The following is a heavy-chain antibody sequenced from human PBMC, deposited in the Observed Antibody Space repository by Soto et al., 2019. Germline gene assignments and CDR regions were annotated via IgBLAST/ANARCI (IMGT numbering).Heavy chain of an antibody. V-gene: IGHV3-7*03. D-gene: IGHD3-16*01. J-gene: IGHJ4*02. Sequence: EVQLVESGGGLVQPGGSLRLSCAASGFSFSTYWMSWVRQAPGKGLEWVANIKDDGGETYYVDSVKGRFTISRDNAKTSLFLQMNSLRAEDTAVYYCAKGGHIDFYGQGTLVNVSS. CDR3: AKGGHIDF. CDR2: IKDDGGET. CDR1: GFSFSTYW.